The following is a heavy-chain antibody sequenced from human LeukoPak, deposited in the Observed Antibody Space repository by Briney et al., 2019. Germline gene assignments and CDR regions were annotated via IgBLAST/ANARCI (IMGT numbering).Heavy chain of an antibody. D-gene: IGHD3-22*01. J-gene: IGHJ4*02. V-gene: IGHV3-23*01. CDR3: AKAPHYYDSSGHPIDY. CDR1: GFTFSSYA. CDR2: ISGSGGST. Sequence: GGSLRLSCAASGFTFSSYAMSWVRQAPGKGLEWVSAISGSGGSTYYADPVKGRFTISRDNSKNTLYLQMNSLRAEDTAVYYCAKAPHYYDSSGHPIDYWGQGTLVTVSS.